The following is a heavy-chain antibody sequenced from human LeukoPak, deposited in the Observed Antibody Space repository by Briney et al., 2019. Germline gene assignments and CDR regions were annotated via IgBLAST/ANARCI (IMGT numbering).Heavy chain of an antibody. V-gene: IGHV3-64*04. CDR1: GFTFSSYA. CDR2: ISSNGGST. D-gene: IGHD4-23*01. J-gene: IGHJ5*02. Sequence: PGGSLRLSCAASGFTFSSYAMHWVRQAPGKGLEYVSAISSNGGSTYYANSVKGRFTISRDNSKNTLYLQMNSLRAEDTAVYYCAKPTVVNWFDPWGQGTLVTVSS. CDR3: AKPTVVNWFDP.